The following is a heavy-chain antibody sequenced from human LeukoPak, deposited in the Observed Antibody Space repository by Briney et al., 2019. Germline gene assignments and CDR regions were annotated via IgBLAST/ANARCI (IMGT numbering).Heavy chain of an antibody. D-gene: IGHD1-26*01. CDR3: ARDLRRARERAFDI. CDR1: GGSISSYY. CDR2: IYYSGST. V-gene: IGHV4-59*12. Sequence: SETLSLTCTVSGGSISSYYWSWIRQPPGKGLEWIGYIYYSGSTHYNPSLRSRVTISVDTSKNQFSLKLSSVTAADTAVYYCARDLRRARERAFDIWGQGTMVTVSS. J-gene: IGHJ3*02.